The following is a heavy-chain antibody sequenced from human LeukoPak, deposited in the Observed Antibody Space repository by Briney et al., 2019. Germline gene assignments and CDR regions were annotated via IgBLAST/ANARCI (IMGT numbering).Heavy chain of an antibody. J-gene: IGHJ4*02. CDR1: GYTFTSYY. CDR3: ARGLSRDGYNAYFDY. CDR2: INPSGGST. V-gene: IGHV1-46*01. Sequence: ASVKVSCKASGYTFTSYYMHWVRQAPGQGLEWMGIINPSGGSTSYAQKFQGRVTMTRDTSTSTVYMELSSPRSEDTAVYYCARGLSRDGYNAYFDYWGQGTLVTVSS. D-gene: IGHD5-24*01.